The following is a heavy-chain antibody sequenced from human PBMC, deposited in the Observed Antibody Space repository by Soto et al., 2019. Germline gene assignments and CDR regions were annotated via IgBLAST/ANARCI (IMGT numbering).Heavy chain of an antibody. V-gene: IGHV3-30-3*01. CDR3: AILLAAADHNWFDP. Sequence: QVQLVESGGGVVQPGRSLRLSCAASGFTFSSYAMHWVRQAPGKGLEWVAVISYDGSNKYYADSVKGRFTISRDNSKNTLYLQMNSLRAEDTAVYYCAILLAAADHNWFDPWGQGTLVTVSS. CDR1: GFTFSSYA. CDR2: ISYDGSNK. J-gene: IGHJ5*02. D-gene: IGHD6-13*01.